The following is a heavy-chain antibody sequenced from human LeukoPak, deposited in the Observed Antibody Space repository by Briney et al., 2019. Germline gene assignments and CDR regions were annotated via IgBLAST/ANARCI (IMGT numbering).Heavy chain of an antibody. D-gene: IGHD6-13*01. CDR2: IKQDGSEK. Sequence: GGSLRLSCAASGFTFSSYWMSWVRQAPGKGLEWVANIKQDGSEKYYVDSVKGRFTISRDNAKNSLYLQMNSLRAEDTAVYYCARRAAAAGYSDYYYYYYMDVWGKGTTVTVSS. CDR3: ARRAAAAGYSDYYYYYYMDV. CDR1: GFTFSSYW. V-gene: IGHV3-7*01. J-gene: IGHJ6*03.